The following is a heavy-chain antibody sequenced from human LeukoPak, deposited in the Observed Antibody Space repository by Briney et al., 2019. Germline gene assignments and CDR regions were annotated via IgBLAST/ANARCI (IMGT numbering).Heavy chain of an antibody. V-gene: IGHV3-21*01. CDR1: GFTFSSYS. CDR2: ISSSSSYI. Sequence: GGSLRLSCAASGFTFSSYSMNWVRQAPGKELEWVSSISSSSSYIYYADSVKGRFTISRDNAKNTLYLQMNSLRAEDTAVYYCARDMAATYYYYYMDVWGKGTTVTISS. D-gene: IGHD5-24*01. CDR3: ARDMAATYYYYYMDV. J-gene: IGHJ6*03.